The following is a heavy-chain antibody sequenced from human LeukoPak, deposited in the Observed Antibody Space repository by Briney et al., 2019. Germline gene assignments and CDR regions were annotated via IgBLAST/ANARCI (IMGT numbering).Heavy chain of an antibody. CDR1: GYIFTSYD. J-gene: IGHJ4*02. Sequence: GASVKVSCKTSGYIFTSYDIYWVRQATGQGLEWMGRMNTYSGDTDYAQKIKGRVTITRTMSISTAYMELSSLRSEYTAVYYCARGRPDYYDFWSGYYEGFDYCGQGALVTVSS. CDR3: ARGRPDYYDFWSGYYEGFDY. CDR2: MNTYSGDT. D-gene: IGHD3-3*01. V-gene: IGHV1-8*03.